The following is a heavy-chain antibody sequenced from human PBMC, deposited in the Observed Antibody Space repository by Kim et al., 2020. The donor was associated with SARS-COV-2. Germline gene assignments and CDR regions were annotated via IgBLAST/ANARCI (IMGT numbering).Heavy chain of an antibody. V-gene: IGHV4-30-2*01. CDR1: GGSISSGGYS. Sequence: SETLSLTCAVSGGSISSGGYSWSWIRQPPGKGLEWIGYIYHSGSTYYNPSLKSRVTISVDRSKNQFSLKLSSVTAADTAVYYCARVSRGIGAFDIWGQGTMVTVSS. CDR3: ARVSRGIGAFDI. CDR2: IYHSGST. J-gene: IGHJ3*02. D-gene: IGHD1-26*01.